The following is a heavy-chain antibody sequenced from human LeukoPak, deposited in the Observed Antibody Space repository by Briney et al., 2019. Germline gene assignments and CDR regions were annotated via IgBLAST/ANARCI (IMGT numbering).Heavy chain of an antibody. CDR3: ARENLVVVAATLWYFDL. Sequence: KSSETLSLTCTVSGGSISSYYWSWIRQPAGKGLEWIGRIYGSGSTNYNPSLKSRVTMSVDTSKNQFSLKLTSVTAADTAVYYCARENLVVVAATLWYFDLWGRGTLVTVSS. J-gene: IGHJ2*01. CDR2: IYGSGST. CDR1: GGSISSYY. V-gene: IGHV4-4*07. D-gene: IGHD2-15*01.